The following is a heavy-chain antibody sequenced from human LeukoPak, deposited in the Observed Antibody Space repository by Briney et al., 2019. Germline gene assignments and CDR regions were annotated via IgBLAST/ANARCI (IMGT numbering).Heavy chain of an antibody. Sequence: ASVKVSCKSSGYTFTGYFMRWVRQAPGQGLEWMGWINPHSGGTDNAQNFQGRVTMTRDTSINTAYMEPTRMTSDDTAVYFCARGGGTSGPELDYWGQGTLVTVSS. CDR1: GYTFTGYF. D-gene: IGHD3-3*01. J-gene: IGHJ4*02. CDR2: INPHSGGT. CDR3: ARGGGTSGPELDY. V-gene: IGHV1-2*02.